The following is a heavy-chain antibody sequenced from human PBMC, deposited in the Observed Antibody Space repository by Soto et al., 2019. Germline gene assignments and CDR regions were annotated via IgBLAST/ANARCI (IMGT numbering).Heavy chain of an antibody. CDR2: ISSSSSYI. CDR1: GFTFSIYS. V-gene: IGHV3-21*01. CDR3: AREDGEAFDI. J-gene: IGHJ3*02. Sequence: GGSLRLSCVASGFTFSIYSINWVRQAPGKGLEWVPSISSSSSYIYYADSVKGRFTISRDNAKNSLYLQMNSLRAEDTAVYYCAREDGEAFDIWGQGTMVTVSS.